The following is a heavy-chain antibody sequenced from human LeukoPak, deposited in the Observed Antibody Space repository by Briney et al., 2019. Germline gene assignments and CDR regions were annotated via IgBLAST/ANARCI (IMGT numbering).Heavy chain of an antibody. CDR3: AKGPYCSGSTCYWYFEF. CDR1: GLTFSNYA. V-gene: IGHV3-23*01. CDR2: ITSNGGTT. D-gene: IGHD2-15*01. Sequence: RGSPRVSCAASGLTFSNYAMSWVRQAPGKGLEWVSSITSNGGTTYYADSVKGRFTISRDNSKNTLYLQMNSLRVEDTAVYSCAKGPYCSGSTCYWYFEFSGRGTPVSVSS. J-gene: IGHJ2*01.